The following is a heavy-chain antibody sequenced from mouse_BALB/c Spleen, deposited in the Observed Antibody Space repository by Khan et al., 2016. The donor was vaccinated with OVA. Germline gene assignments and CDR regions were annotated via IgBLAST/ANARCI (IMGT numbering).Heavy chain of an antibody. J-gene: IGHJ4*01. CDR2: IDPANGHT. CDR3: TRPIYYYDALDY. D-gene: IGHD1-1*01. Sequence: EVELVESGAELVKPGASVKLSCTASGFNIKDTYIHWVKQRPEQGLEWIGRIDPANGHTKYDPKFQGKATLTADTSSNTAYLQLISLTSEDTAVYYCTRPIYYYDALDYWGQGTSVAVSS. CDR1: GFNIKDTY. V-gene: IGHV14-3*02.